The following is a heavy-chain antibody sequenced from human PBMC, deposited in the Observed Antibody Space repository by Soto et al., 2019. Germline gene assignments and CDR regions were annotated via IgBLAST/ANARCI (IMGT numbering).Heavy chain of an antibody. CDR1: GFTFSSYA. J-gene: IGHJ4*02. CDR3: ARDMVPQLPSDFDY. CDR2: ISYDGSNK. Sequence: PGGSLRLSCAASGFTFSSYAMHWVRQAPGKGLEWVAVISYDGSNKYYADSVKGRFTISRDNTKNTLYLQMNSLRAEDTAVYYCARDMVPQLPSDFDYWGEATLITV. V-gene: IGHV3-30-3*01. D-gene: IGHD2-2*01.